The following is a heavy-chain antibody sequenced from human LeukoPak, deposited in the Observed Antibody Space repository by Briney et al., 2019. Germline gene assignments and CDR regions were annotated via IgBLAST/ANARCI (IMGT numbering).Heavy chain of an antibody. J-gene: IGHJ4*02. Sequence: GASVKVSCKASGYTFTSYAMNWGRQAPGQGLEWVGWINTNTGNPTYAQGFTGRVVFSLDTSVSTAYLQISSLKAEDTAVHYCARGKVYDFPDYWGQGTLVTVSS. CDR2: INTNTGNP. V-gene: IGHV7-4-1*02. CDR1: GYTFTSYA. CDR3: ARGKVYDFPDY. D-gene: IGHD3-3*01.